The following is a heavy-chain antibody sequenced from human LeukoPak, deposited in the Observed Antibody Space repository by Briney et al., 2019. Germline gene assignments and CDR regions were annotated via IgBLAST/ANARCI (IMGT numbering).Heavy chain of an antibody. CDR3: AKDGETTNHYYYMDV. D-gene: IGHD1-7*01. J-gene: IGHJ6*03. Sequence: GGSLRLSCAASGFTFSSYGMHWVRQAPGKGLEWVAFIRYAGSNKYYADSVKGRFTISRDNSKNTLNLQMNSLRAEDTAVYYCAKDGETTNHYYYMDVWGKGTTVTVSS. CDR2: IRYAGSNK. V-gene: IGHV3-30*02. CDR1: GFTFSSYG.